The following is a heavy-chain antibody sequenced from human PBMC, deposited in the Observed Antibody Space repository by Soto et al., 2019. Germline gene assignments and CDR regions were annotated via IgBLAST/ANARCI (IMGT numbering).Heavy chain of an antibody. V-gene: IGHV1-18*01. D-gene: IGHD3-10*01. CDR3: ARALRGIWFGETTFDY. CDR1: GYTFTSYG. J-gene: IGHJ4*02. Sequence: QVQLVQSGAEVKKPGASVKVSCKASGYTFTSYGISWVRQAPGQGLEWMGWISAYNGNTNYPQKLQGRVTMTTDTSKTTAYRKLRGLRTADTTVYYCARALRGIWFGETTFDYWGQGTLVTVSS. CDR2: ISAYNGNT.